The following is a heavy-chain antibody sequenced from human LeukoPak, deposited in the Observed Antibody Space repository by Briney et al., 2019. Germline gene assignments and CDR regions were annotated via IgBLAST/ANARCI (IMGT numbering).Heavy chain of an antibody. CDR2: IDPSDSYT. D-gene: IGHD3-22*01. Sequence: GESLKISCQGSGYSFTSHWISWVRQTPGKGLEWMGRIDPSDSYTIYSPSFQGHVTISADKSISTAYLQWSSLKASDIAMYYCARAPEYYYDSSGYYPYFGYWGQGTLVTVSS. V-gene: IGHV5-10-1*01. CDR1: GYSFTSHW. J-gene: IGHJ4*02. CDR3: ARAPEYYYDSSGYYPYFGY.